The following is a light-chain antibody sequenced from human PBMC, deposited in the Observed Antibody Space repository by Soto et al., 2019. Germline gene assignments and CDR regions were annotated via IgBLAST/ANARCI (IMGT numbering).Light chain of an antibody. J-gene: IGLJ2*01. Sequence: QAVVTQEPSLTVSPGGTVTLTSASSTGAVTNGHYPYWFQQKPGQAPRTLIYDTTNKHPWTPARLSGSPLGCKPALTISGAQQEYEGDDFSLISFGGARRVFGGGTTLTVL. CDR1: TGAVTNGHY. V-gene: IGLV7-46*01. CDR3: LISFGGARRV. CDR2: DTT.